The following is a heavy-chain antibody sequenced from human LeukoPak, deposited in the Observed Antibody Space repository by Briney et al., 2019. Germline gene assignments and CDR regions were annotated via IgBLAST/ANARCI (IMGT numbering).Heavy chain of an antibody. Sequence: SETLSLTCTVSGGSISSYYWSWIRQPAGKGLEWIGRIYTSGSTNYNPSLKSRVTMSVDTSKNQFSLKLSSVTAADAAVYYCASNIRNYGGFDYWGQGTLVTVSS. V-gene: IGHV4-4*07. CDR2: IYTSGST. CDR3: ASNIRNYGGFDY. D-gene: IGHD1-7*01. CDR1: GGSISSYY. J-gene: IGHJ4*02.